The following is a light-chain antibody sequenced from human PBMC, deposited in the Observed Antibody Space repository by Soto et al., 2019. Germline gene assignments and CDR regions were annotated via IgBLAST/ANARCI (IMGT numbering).Light chain of an antibody. CDR3: QQRSNWPPT. CDR1: QSVSSY. J-gene: IGKJ1*01. CDR2: DAS. V-gene: IGKV3-11*01. Sequence: ESVLTQSPATLSLSPGERATLSCRASQSVSSYLAWYQQKPGQAPRLLIYDASNRATGIPARFSGSGSGTDFTLNISSLEPEDFAVYYCQQRSNWPPTFGQGTKVEIK.